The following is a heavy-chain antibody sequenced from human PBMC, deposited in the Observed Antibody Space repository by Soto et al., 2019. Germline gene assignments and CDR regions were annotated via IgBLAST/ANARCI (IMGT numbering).Heavy chain of an antibody. CDR3: ARDHLILPAHDFFYGSDV. Sequence: GSLRLSCEVSGFTLSMYSMTWVRQAPGKGLEWVAKIPQDGSDGHYLDSVKGRFTISRDNTKNSVYLQMNSLRADDTAVYYCARDHLILPAHDFFYGSDVWGQGAKVTVSS. V-gene: IGHV3-7*03. CDR2: IPQDGSDG. J-gene: IGHJ6*02. D-gene: IGHD2-21*02. CDR1: GFTLSMYS.